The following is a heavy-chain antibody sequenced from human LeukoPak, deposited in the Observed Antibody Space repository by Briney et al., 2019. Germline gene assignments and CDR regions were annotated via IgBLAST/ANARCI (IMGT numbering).Heavy chain of an antibody. Sequence: PGGSLRLSCAASGFTFSNAWMSWVRQAPGKGLEWVGRIKSKTDGGTTDYAAPVKGRFTISRDDSKNTLYLQMNSLKTEDTAVYYCARDPRSAMVRGVKKNWFDPWGQGTLVTVSS. CDR3: ARDPRSAMVRGVKKNWFDP. J-gene: IGHJ5*02. CDR1: GFTFSNAW. D-gene: IGHD3-10*01. V-gene: IGHV3-15*01. CDR2: IKSKTDGGTT.